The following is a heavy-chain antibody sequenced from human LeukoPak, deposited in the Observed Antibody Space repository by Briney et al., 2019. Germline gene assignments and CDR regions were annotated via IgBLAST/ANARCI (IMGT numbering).Heavy chain of an antibody. V-gene: IGHV4-61*02. CDR1: GGSISSSSYY. CDR3: ASGDFDL. CDR2: IYNRGTT. J-gene: IGHJ4*02. D-gene: IGHD3-16*01. Sequence: SETLSLTCTVSGGSISSSSYYWSWIRQPAGKGLEWIGRIYNRGTTNYIPSLKSRVTMSVDTSKNQFSLKLSSVTAADTAVYYCASGDFDLWGQGTLVTVSS.